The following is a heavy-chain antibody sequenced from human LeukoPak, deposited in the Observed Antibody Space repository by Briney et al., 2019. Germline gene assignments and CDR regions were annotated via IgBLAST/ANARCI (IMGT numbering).Heavy chain of an antibody. CDR1: GGSFSGYY. CDR3: ARDGSGMRPFDY. CDR2: INHSGST. D-gene: IGHD3-10*01. V-gene: IGHV4-34*01. J-gene: IGHJ4*02. Sequence: PSETLSLTCAVYGGSFSGYYWSWIRQPPGKGLEWIGEINHSGSTNYNPSLKSRVTISVDTSKNQFSLKLSSVTAADTAVYYCARDGSGMRPFDYWGQGTLVTVSS.